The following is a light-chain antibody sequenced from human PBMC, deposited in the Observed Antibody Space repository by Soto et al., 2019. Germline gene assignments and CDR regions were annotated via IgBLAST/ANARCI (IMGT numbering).Light chain of an antibody. CDR3: QQYSDSVLT. J-gene: IGKJ4*01. Sequence: EIVLTQSPATRSLSPGERATLSCRASQTLTSNYLAWYQQKPGQAPRLLIHGAASRATGIPDRFSGSGSGTDFTLTISRLEPEDFAVYYCQQYSDSVLTFGGGTKVEIK. CDR1: QTLTSNY. V-gene: IGKV3-20*01. CDR2: GAA.